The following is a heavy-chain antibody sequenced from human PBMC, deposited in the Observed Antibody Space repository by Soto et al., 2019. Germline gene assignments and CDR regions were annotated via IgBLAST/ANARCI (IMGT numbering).Heavy chain of an antibody. J-gene: IGHJ5*02. Sequence: ASVKVSCKASGYTFTSYGIHWVRQAPGQRLEWMGWINAANGDTKYSPKFQGRVTITRDTSASTAYMELSSPRSEDTAVYYCVRRHVSATGIDWFDPWGQGTLVTV. CDR2: INAANGDT. V-gene: IGHV1-3*01. CDR1: GYTFTSYG. CDR3: VRRHVSATGIDWFDP. D-gene: IGHD6-13*01.